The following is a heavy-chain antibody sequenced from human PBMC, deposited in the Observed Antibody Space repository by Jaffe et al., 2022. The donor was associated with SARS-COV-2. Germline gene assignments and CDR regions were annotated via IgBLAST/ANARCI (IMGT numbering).Heavy chain of an antibody. V-gene: IGHV6-1*01. D-gene: IGHD6-13*01. CDR1: GDSVSTNSAA. J-gene: IGHJ4*02. Sequence: QVQLQQSGPGLVKPSQTLSLTCAISGDSVSTNSAAWHWIRQSPSRGLEWLGRTYYRSKWYNDYADSVKSRMTINADTPKNQFSLQLNSVTPEDTAVYYCARGWYQLVFWGQGTLVTVSS. CDR3: ARGWYQLVF. CDR2: TYYRSKWYN.